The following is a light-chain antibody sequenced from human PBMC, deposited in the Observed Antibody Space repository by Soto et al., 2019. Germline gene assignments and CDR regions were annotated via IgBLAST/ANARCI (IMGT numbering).Light chain of an antibody. CDR2: DAS. CDR3: QQRSDWPST. V-gene: IGKV3-11*01. Sequence: DIVLTQSPATLSLSPGERATLSCRASQSVSRYLAWYQQKPGQAPRLLIYDASNRATVIPARFSGSVSGTDFTLTISSLEPEDFAFYYCQQRSDWPSTFGGGTKVEI. J-gene: IGKJ4*01. CDR1: QSVSRY.